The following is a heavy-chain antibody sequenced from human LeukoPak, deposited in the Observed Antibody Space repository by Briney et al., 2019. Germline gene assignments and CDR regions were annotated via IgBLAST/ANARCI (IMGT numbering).Heavy chain of an antibody. CDR1: GFTFSSYS. CDR3: ARGRGRYGSIFGVVRPFDAFDI. D-gene: IGHD3-3*01. J-gene: IGHJ3*02. CDR2: ISSSSSYI. V-gene: IGHV3-21*01. Sequence: PGGSLRLSCAASGFTFSSYSMNWVRQAPGKGLEWVSSISSSSSYIYYADSVKGRFTISRDNAKNSLYLQMNSLRAEDTAVYYCARGRGRYGSIFGVVRPFDAFDIWGQGTMVTVSS.